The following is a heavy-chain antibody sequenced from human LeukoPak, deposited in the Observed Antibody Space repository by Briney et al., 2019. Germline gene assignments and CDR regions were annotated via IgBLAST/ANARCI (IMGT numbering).Heavy chain of an antibody. Sequence: ASVKVSCKASGGTFSSYAISWVRQAPGQGLEWMGRIIPIFGTANYAQKFQGRATITTDESTSTAYMELSSLRSEDTAVYYCARGQDWAAAGTGYYFDYWGQGTLVTVSS. J-gene: IGHJ4*02. CDR2: IIPIFGTA. V-gene: IGHV1-69*05. D-gene: IGHD6-13*01. CDR1: GGTFSSYA. CDR3: ARGQDWAAAGTGYYFDY.